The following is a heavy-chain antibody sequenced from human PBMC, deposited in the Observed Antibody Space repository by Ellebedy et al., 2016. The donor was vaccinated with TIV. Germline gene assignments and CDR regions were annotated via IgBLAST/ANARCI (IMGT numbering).Heavy chain of an antibody. D-gene: IGHD4-17*01. Sequence: PGGSLRLSCAASGFPFSHYWMHWVRHAPGKGLVWVSRINSDGTSTSYADSVKGRFAISRDNAKNTLYLQMNSLSAEDTAMYFCARDPYDYDDTGARYYHTGMDVWGQGTTVNVSS. CDR2: INSDGTST. CDR1: GFPFSHYW. V-gene: IGHV3-74*01. J-gene: IGHJ6*02. CDR3: ARDPYDYDDTGARYYHTGMDV.